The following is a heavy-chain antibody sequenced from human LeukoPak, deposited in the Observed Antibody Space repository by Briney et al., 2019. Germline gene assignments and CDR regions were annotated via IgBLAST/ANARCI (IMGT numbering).Heavy chain of an antibody. CDR2: INPSGGST. D-gene: IGHD3-22*01. CDR1: GYTFTSYY. Sequence: GASVKASCKASGYTFTSYYMHWVRQAPGQGLEWMGIINPSGGSTSYAQKFQGRVTMTRDTSTSTVYMELSSLRSEDTAVYYCARDAHGYYDSSGYYSDAFDIWGQGTMVTVSS. CDR3: ARDAHGYYDSSGYYSDAFDI. V-gene: IGHV1-46*01. J-gene: IGHJ3*02.